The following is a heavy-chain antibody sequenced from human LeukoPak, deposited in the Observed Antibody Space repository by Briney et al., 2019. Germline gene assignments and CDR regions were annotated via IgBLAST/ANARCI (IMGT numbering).Heavy chain of an antibody. CDR1: GFTFSGYA. D-gene: IGHD3-22*01. J-gene: IGHJ4*02. CDR2: IYTGGNT. Sequence: GGSLRLSCAASGFTFSGYAMNWVRQAPGKGLEWVSTIYTGGNTYYAASVKGRFTISRDFSKNTVFLHMNSLRAEDTAMYYCAGGDDSGYYDYFDYWGQGALVTVSS. V-gene: IGHV3-53*01. CDR3: AGGDDSGYYDYFDY.